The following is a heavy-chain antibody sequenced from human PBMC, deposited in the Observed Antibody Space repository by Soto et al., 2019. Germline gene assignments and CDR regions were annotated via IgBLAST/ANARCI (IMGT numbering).Heavy chain of an antibody. V-gene: IGHV3-7*01. CDR3: TRWDGRCSGGSCFFDS. CDR1: GFSLTQYW. CDR2: INEDGTKR. J-gene: IGHJ4*02. D-gene: IGHD2-15*01. Sequence: EVQLVESGGGLVQSGGSLRLSCIASGFSLTQYWMSWVRQTPRKGLEWGGKINEDGTKRDYMESVEGRFTISRDNPKNSVSLQMNSLRADDTAVYFCTRWDGRCSGGSCFFDSWGQGTLVTVSS.